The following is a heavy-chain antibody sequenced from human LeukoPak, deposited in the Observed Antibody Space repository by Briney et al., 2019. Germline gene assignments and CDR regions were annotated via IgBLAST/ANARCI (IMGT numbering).Heavy chain of an antibody. D-gene: IGHD1-26*01. CDR2: IYYSGST. CDR3: ARGQYSGSCFDN. V-gene: IGHV4-59*01. J-gene: IGHJ4*02. Sequence: SETLTVTCTASGGSISNYLWSWIRQPPGKGLEWIGYIYYSGSTNYNPSLKSRVTILVDTSKNQFSLKVSSVTAADTAVYYCARGQYSGSCFDNWGQGSLVTVSS. CDR1: GGSISNYL.